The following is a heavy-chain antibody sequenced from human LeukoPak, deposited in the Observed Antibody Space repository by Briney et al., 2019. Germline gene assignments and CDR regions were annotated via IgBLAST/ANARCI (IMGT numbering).Heavy chain of an antibody. V-gene: IGHV4-39*07. CDR3: ARWWGFDP. D-gene: IGHD2-15*01. CDR2: INHSGST. CDR1: GGSISSGPYY. J-gene: IGHJ5*02. Sequence: SETLSLTCTVSGGSISSGPYYWGWIRQPPGKGLEWIGEINHSGSTNYNPSLKSRVTISVDTSKSQFSLNLRSVTDADTAVYYCARWWGFDPWGQGTLVTVSS.